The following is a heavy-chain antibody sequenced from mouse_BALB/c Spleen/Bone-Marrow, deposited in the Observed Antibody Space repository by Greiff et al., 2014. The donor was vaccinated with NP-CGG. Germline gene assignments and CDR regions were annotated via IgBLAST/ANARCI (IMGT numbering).Heavy chain of an antibody. CDR1: GYTFSNYW. D-gene: IGHD2-2*01. CDR3: ARSGYGYYAMDY. V-gene: IGHV1-9*01. Sequence: VQLQQSGAELMKPGASVKISCKATGYTFSNYWIKWIKQRPGHGLEWIGEILPGGGSTKYNEKFKDKATFTADTSSKTAYMQLSSLTSEDSAVYYCARSGYGYYAMDYWGQGTSVTVSS. CDR2: ILPGGGST. J-gene: IGHJ4*01.